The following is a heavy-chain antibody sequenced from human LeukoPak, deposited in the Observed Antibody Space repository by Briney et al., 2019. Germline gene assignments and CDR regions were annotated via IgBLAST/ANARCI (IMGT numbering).Heavy chain of an antibody. CDR2: MNPNSGNT. D-gene: IGHD3-22*01. CDR3: ARGPVVVRWFRLSYAFDI. V-gene: IGHV1-8*01. J-gene: IGHJ3*02. Sequence: ASVKVSCKASGYTFTSYDINWVRQATGQGLEWMGWMNPNSGNTGYAQKFQGRVTMTRNTSISTAYMELSSLRSEDTAVYYCARGPVVVRWFRLSYAFDIWGQGTMVTVSS. CDR1: GYTFTSYD.